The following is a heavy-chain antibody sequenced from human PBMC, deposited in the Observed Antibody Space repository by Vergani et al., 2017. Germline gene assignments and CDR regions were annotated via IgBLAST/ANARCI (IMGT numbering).Heavy chain of an antibody. CDR3: ATAGAAYCRGASCYDFFEY. Sequence: VQLVESGGGVVQPGGSLRLSCAASGFTFTNYGMHWVRQAPGKGLEWVAFTRYDGIVEDYGDSVRGRFTISRDNSKNTLYLQMNRLRPEDTAVYYCATAGAAYCRGASCYDFFEYWGQGTLVTVAS. J-gene: IGHJ4*02. CDR1: GFTFTNYG. CDR2: TRYDGIVE. D-gene: IGHD2-15*01. V-gene: IGHV3-30*02.